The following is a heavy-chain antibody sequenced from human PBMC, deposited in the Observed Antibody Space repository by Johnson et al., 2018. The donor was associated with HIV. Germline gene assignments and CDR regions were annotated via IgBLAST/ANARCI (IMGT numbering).Heavy chain of an antibody. CDR2: IYNDGSRT. CDR1: GFTFDDYG. V-gene: IGHV3-20*04. J-gene: IGHJ3*02. CDR3: AKAHGFGEFMIAFDI. D-gene: IGHD3-10*01. Sequence: VQLVESGGGVVRPGGSLRLSCAASGFTFDDYGMSWVRQVPGKRPVWVARIYNDGSRTTSADPVRGRFPISRDNAKYTVDLQMNSLRAEDTAVYYCAKAHGFGEFMIAFDIWGQGTMVTVSS.